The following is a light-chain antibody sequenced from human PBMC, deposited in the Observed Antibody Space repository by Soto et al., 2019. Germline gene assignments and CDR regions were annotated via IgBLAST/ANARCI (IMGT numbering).Light chain of an antibody. Sequence: DIVLTQSPATLSLSPGDRATLSCRASRSVSRTYFAWYQQRPGQAPRLLIYGASNRATGIPDRFTGSGSGTDFTLTITRLEPEDFAVYYCQLYSASLWTYGQGTKVEVK. CDR1: RSVSRTY. CDR2: GAS. J-gene: IGKJ1*01. V-gene: IGKV3-20*01. CDR3: QLYSASLWT.